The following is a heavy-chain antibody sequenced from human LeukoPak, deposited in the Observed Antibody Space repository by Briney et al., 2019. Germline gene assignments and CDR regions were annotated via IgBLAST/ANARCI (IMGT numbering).Heavy chain of an antibody. V-gene: IGHV4-39*07. Sequence: SETLSLTCTVSGGSVSSSHYWGWIRQPPGKGLEWIGSIYYGGSTYYNASLRSRVTTSVDTSKNQFSLKLSSVTAADTAVYYCARGVRRQQLDYYYYGMDVWGQGTTVTVSS. CDR3: ARGVRRQQLDYYYYGMDV. J-gene: IGHJ6*02. CDR1: GGSVSSSHY. D-gene: IGHD6-13*01. CDR2: IYYGGST.